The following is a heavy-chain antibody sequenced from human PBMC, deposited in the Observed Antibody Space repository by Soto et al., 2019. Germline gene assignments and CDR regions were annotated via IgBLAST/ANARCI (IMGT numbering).Heavy chain of an antibody. D-gene: IGHD3-10*01. CDR3: SRRLPFMGSDY. Sequence: QITLKESGPSLVQPTQTLTLSCTFSGFSLTTSGVAVGWVRQPPGKALEWLALIFWNGDKRYRPSLETRLSITLDTSRNQVVLTMPNMDPADTGTYYCSRRLPFMGSDYWGQGALVTVSS. CDR2: IFWNGDK. J-gene: IGHJ4*02. CDR1: GFSLTTSGVA. V-gene: IGHV2-5*01.